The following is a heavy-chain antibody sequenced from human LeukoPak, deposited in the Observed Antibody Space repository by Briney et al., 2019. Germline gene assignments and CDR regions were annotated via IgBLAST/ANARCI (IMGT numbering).Heavy chain of an antibody. CDR2: IIGSGDST. CDR1: GFTFSSYA. CDR3: AKWEGITGTPTFDY. V-gene: IGHV3-23*01. D-gene: IGHD1-7*01. Sequence: GGSLRLSCAASGFTFSSYAMTWVRQAPGKGLEWVSSIIGSGDSTYYSDSVQGRFTISRDNSKNTLYLQMNSLRAEDTAVYYCAKWEGITGTPTFDYWGQGTLVTVSS. J-gene: IGHJ4*02.